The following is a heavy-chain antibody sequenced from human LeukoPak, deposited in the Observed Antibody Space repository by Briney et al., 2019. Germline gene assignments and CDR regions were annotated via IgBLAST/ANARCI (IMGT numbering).Heavy chain of an antibody. CDR2: LHYSGST. CDR1: GGSISSYY. J-gene: IGHJ4*02. Sequence: SETLSLTCTVSGGSISSYYWSWIRQPPGKRLEWIGYLHYSGSTYYDPSLKSRVTISVDTSKNQMSLKLTSVTAADTAVYYCARHMRGDYFDYWGQGTLVTVSS. CDR3: ARHMRGDYFDY. D-gene: IGHD3-10*01. V-gene: IGHV4-59*08.